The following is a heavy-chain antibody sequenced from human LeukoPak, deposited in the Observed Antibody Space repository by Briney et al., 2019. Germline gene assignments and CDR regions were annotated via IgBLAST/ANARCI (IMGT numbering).Heavy chain of an antibody. D-gene: IGHD3-10*01. CDR3: TFNPGSFDY. CDR1: GYTFTGFH. V-gene: IGHV1-2*02. CDR2: INPDSGAT. J-gene: IGHJ4*02. Sequence: ASVKVSCKASGYTFTGFHIHWVRQAPGQGLEYMGWINPDSGATSYTQSFQGRVTMTRDTSISTAYLDLSGLRPDDTAVYYCTFNPGSFDYWGQGTLVTVSS.